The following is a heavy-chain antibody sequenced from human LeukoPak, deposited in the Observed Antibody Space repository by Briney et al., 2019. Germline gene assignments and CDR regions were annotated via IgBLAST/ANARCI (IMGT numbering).Heavy chain of an antibody. Sequence: SETLSLTCTVSGASISSDYWSWIRQPPGKGLEWIGNIYYSGSANYNPSLMSRVTISLDMSKNQFSLRLNSVTAADTAVYYCARGEWWLDPWCQGTLVTVSS. CDR3: ARGEWWLDP. CDR1: GASISSDY. D-gene: IGHD2-8*01. CDR2: IYYSGSA. V-gene: IGHV4-59*01. J-gene: IGHJ5*02.